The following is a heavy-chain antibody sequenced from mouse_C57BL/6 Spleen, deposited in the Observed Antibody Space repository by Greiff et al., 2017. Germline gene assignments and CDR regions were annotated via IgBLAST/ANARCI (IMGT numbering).Heavy chain of an antibody. J-gene: IGHJ2*01. Sequence: VQLQQSGPELVKPGASVKISCKASGYTFTDYYMNWVKQSHGKSLEGIGDIKPNNGGTSYNQKFKGKATFTVDKSSSTAYMELRSLTSEDSAVYYCARDSSGSYWGQGTTLTVSS. D-gene: IGHD3-2*02. CDR3: ARDSSGSY. CDR2: IKPNNGGT. CDR1: GYTFTDYY. V-gene: IGHV1-26*01.